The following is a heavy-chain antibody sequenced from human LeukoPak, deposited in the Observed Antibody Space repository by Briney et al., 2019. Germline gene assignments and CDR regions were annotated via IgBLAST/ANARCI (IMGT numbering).Heavy chain of an antibody. Sequence: GGSLRFSCAASGFTFSSYWMHWVRQAPGKGLVWVSRINSDGSSTSYADSVKGRFTISRDNAKNTLYLQMNSLRAEDTAVYYCAREDRVVITYDYWGQGTLVTVSS. CDR2: INSDGSST. J-gene: IGHJ4*02. V-gene: IGHV3-74*01. CDR1: GFTFSSYW. CDR3: AREDRVVITYDY. D-gene: IGHD3-22*01.